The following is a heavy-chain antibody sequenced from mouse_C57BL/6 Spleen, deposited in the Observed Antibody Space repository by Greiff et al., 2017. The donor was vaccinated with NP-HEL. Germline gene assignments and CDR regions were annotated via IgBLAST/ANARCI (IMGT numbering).Heavy chain of an antibody. D-gene: IGHD1-1*01. CDR3: AREGSYYGSIYFDY. CDR1: GYAFSSSW. V-gene: IGHV1-82*01. CDR2: IYPGDGDT. J-gene: IGHJ2*01. Sequence: VQVVESGPELVKPGASVKISCKASGYAFSSSWMNWVKQRPGKGLEWIGRIYPGDGDTNYNGKFKGKATLTADKSSSTAYMQLSSLTSEDSAVYFCAREGSYYGSIYFDYWGQGTTLTVSS.